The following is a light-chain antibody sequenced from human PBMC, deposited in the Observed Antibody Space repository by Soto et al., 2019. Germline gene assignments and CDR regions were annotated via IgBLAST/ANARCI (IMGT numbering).Light chain of an antibody. V-gene: IGKV2D-29*02. J-gene: IGKJ5*01. CDR3: MQSTQLHPT. CDR2: EVS. Sequence: DVVMTQTPLSLSVAPGQPASISCKSSQSLLHITGETFLFWYLQKPGQSPQLLIYEVSTRVSGVPDRFSGSVSGTDFTLEISRVETDDVGIYYCMQSTQLHPTFGQGTRLGIE. CDR1: QSLLHITGETF.